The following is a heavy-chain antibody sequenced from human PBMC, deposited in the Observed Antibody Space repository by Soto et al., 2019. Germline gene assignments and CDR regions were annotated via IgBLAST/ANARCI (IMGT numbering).Heavy chain of an antibody. D-gene: IGHD6-13*01. CDR3: ARERIAAAGEYNWFDP. CDR1: GGSISSGDYY. Sequence: KASETLSLTCTVSGGSISSGDYYWSWIRQPPGKGLEWIGYIYYSGSTNYNPSLKSRVTISVDTSKNQFSLKLSSVTAADTAVYYCARERIAAAGEYNWFDPWGQGTLVTVSS. CDR2: IYYSGST. V-gene: IGHV4-61*08. J-gene: IGHJ5*02.